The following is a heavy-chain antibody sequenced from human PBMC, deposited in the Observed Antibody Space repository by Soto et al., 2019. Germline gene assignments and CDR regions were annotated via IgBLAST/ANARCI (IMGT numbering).Heavy chain of an antibody. CDR1: GFTFSSYA. CDR3: EIENGCSSSWFEFDY. J-gene: IGHJ4*02. V-gene: IGHV3-23*01. CDR2: ISGSGGST. Sequence: EVQLLESGGGLVQPGGSLRLSCAASGFTFSSYAMSWVRQAPGKGLEWVSAISGSGGSTYHADSVKGRFTISRDNSKNTLYLQMNSLRAEDPAVYYCEIENGCSSSWFEFDYWGQGTLVTVSS. D-gene: IGHD6-13*01.